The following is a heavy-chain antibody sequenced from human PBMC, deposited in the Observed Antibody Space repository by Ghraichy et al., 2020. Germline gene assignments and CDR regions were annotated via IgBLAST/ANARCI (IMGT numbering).Heavy chain of an antibody. CDR1: GFTVSSNY. J-gene: IGHJ4*02. CDR3: ARAPVGYCHTTSCPFFDW. V-gene: IGHV3-53*01. Sequence: GGSLRLSCAASGFTVSSNYMNWVRQAPGKGLEWVSVIYNDGRTNYADSVKGRFTISRDNSKNTVYLQMNSLRAEDTAVYYCARAPVGYCHTTSCPFFDWWGQGTLVTVSS. D-gene: IGHD2-2*01. CDR2: IYNDGRT.